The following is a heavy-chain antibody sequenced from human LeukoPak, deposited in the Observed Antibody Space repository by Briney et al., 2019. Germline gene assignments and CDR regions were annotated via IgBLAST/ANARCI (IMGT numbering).Heavy chain of an antibody. J-gene: IGHJ4*02. D-gene: IGHD3-10*01. Sequence: PGGSLRLSCAASGFTFSSYAMSWVRQAPGEGLEWVSAISGSGGSTYYADSVKGRFTISRDNSKNTLYLQMNSLRAEDTAVYYCAKLGGDGSGSYYNVYNFDYWGQGTLVTVSS. CDR3: AKLGGDGSGSYYNVYNFDY. V-gene: IGHV3-23*01. CDR2: ISGSGGST. CDR1: GFTFSSYA.